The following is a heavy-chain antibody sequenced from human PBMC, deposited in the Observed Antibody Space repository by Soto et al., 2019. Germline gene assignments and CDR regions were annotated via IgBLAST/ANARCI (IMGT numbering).Heavy chain of an antibody. CDR3: ARHGYFYYDFWSGYYFVY. V-gene: IGHV4-39*01. CDR2: IYYSGST. J-gene: IGHJ4*02. Sequence: SETLSLTCTVSGGSISSSSYYWGWIRQPPGKGLEWIGSIYYSGSTYYNPSLKSRVTISVDTSKNQFSLKLSSVTAADTAVYYCARHGYFYYDFWSGYYFVYWGQGTLVTVSS. D-gene: IGHD3-3*01. CDR1: GGSISSSSYY.